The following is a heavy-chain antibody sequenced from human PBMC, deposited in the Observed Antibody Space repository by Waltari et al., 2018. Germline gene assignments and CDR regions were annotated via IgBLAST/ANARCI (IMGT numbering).Heavy chain of an antibody. CDR3: ARTLLKLPTILHSNWFDP. D-gene: IGHD1-26*01. CDR1: GGTFSSYA. CDR2: IIPIFGTA. Sequence: QVQLVQSGAEVKKPGSSVKVSCKASGGTFSSYAISWVRQAPGQGLEWMGGIIPIFGTANYAQQFQGRVTITADESTSTAYMELSSLRSEDTAVYYCARTLLKLPTILHSNWFDPWGQGTLVTVSS. J-gene: IGHJ5*02. V-gene: IGHV1-69*01.